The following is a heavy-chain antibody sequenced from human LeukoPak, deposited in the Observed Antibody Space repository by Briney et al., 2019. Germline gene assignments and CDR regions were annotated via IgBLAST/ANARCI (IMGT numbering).Heavy chain of an antibody. CDR3: AKEKSFLDVFDI. CDR2: ISYDGSNK. J-gene: IGHJ3*02. Sequence: GGSLRLSCAASGFTFSSYGMHWVRQAPGKGLEWVAVISYDGSNKYYADSVKGRFTISRDNSKNTLYLQMNSLRAEDTAVYYCAKEKSFLDVFDIWGQGTMVTVSS. D-gene: IGHD1-26*01. CDR1: GFTFSSYG. V-gene: IGHV3-30*18.